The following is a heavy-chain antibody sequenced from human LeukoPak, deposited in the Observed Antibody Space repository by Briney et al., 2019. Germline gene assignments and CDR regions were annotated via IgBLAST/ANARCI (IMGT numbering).Heavy chain of an antibody. CDR3: AREVSVVVVLAARASYGMDG. CDR1: GFTFSSYS. CDR2: ISSSSSYI. V-gene: IGHV3-21*01. J-gene: IGHJ6*02. D-gene: IGHD2-2*01. Sequence: PGGSLRLSCAASGFTFSSYSMNWVRQAPGKGLEWVSSISSSSSYIYYADSVKGRFTISRDNAKNSLYLQMNSLRAEDTAVYYCAREVSVVVVLAARASYGMDGWGQGTTFTVSS.